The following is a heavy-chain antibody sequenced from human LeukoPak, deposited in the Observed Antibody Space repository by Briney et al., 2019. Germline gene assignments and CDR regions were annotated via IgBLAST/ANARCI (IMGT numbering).Heavy chain of an antibody. CDR3: ARHGPPAWFDP. CDR2: IYYSGST. CDR1: GGSISSYY. J-gene: IGHJ5*02. Sequence: SETLSLTCTVSGGSISSYYWSWIRQPPGKGLEWIGYIYYSGSTNYNPSLKGRVTISVDTSKNQFSLKLSSVTAADTAVYYCARHGPPAWFDPWGQGTLVTVSS. V-gene: IGHV4-59*08.